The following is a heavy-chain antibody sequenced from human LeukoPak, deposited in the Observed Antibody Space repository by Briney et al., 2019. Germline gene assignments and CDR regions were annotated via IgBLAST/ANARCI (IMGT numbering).Heavy chain of an antibody. J-gene: IGHJ4*02. Sequence: ASVKVSCKASGGTFSSYAISWVRQAPGQGLGWMGGIIPIFGTANYAQNFQGRVTITTDESTSTAYMELSSLRSEDTAVYYCARETLDSSGYYLFDYWGQGTLVTVSS. CDR1: GGTFSSYA. D-gene: IGHD3-22*01. V-gene: IGHV1-69*05. CDR2: IIPIFGTA. CDR3: ARETLDSSGYYLFDY.